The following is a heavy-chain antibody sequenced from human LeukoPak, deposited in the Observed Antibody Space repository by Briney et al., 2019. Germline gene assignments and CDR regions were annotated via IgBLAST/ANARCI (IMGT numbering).Heavy chain of an antibody. CDR2: INHSGST. Sequence: PSETLSLTCAVYGESFSCYYWSWLRQPPGKGLECIGEINHSGSTNYNPSLKSRVTISVDTSKNQFSLRLSSVTAADAAVYYCARGGIYCGSDCFIDYWGQGTLVTVSS. CDR3: ARGGIYCGSDCFIDY. J-gene: IGHJ4*02. CDR1: GESFSCYY. V-gene: IGHV4-34*01. D-gene: IGHD2-21*02.